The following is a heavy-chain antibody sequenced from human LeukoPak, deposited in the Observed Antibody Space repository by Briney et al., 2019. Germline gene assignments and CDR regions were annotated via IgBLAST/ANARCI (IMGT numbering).Heavy chain of an antibody. CDR3: ARGARTIFGVVIILGWFDP. D-gene: IGHD3-3*01. CDR1: GGSIGSGDYY. CDR2: IYYSGST. V-gene: IGHV4-30-4*08. Sequence: ASQTLSLTCTVSGGSIGSGDYYWSWIRQPPGKGLEWIGYIYYSGSTYYNPSLKSRVTISVDTSKNQFSLKLSSVTAADTAVYYCARGARTIFGVVIILGWFDPWGQGTLVTVSS. J-gene: IGHJ5*02.